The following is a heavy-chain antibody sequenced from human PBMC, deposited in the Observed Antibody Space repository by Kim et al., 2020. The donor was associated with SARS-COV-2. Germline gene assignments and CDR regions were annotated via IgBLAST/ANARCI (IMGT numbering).Heavy chain of an antibody. D-gene: IGHD3-9*01. J-gene: IGHJ6*01. V-gene: IGHV3-33*06. CDR1: GFTFSDFG. Sequence: GGSLRLSCAASGFTFSDFGMHWVRQAPGKGLEWVAVIWYDGSNKYYADSVKGRFTISRDNPENTLFLQMNSLRAEDTAVYYCAKPPYVILTDYPADYGM. CDR2: IWYDGSNK. CDR3: AKPPYVILTDYPADYGM.